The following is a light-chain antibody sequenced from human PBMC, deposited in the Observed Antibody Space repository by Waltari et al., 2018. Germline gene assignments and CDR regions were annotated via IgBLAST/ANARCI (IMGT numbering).Light chain of an antibody. CDR1: QSVNTY. V-gene: IGKV3-11*01. CDR3: QQRYRWVT. Sequence: EIVLTQSPATQSLSPGERATLSCRASQSVNTYVAWYQHQPGQAPRLLIFDASNRATGIPARFGGSGSGTDFTLTISSLEPEDFAIYYCQQRYRWVTFGQGTRLEIK. J-gene: IGKJ5*01. CDR2: DAS.